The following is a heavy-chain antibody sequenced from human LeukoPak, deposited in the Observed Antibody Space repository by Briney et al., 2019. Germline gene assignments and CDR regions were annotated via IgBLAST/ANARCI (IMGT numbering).Heavy chain of an antibody. CDR2: ISSSSSYI. Sequence: PGGSLRLSCAASGFTFSSYSMNWVRQAPGKGLEWVSSISSSSSYIYYADSVKGRFTISRDNAKNSLYLQMNSLRAEDTAVYYCASSINWNYFLFDYWGQGTLVTVSS. D-gene: IGHD1-7*01. J-gene: IGHJ4*02. V-gene: IGHV3-21*01. CDR3: ASSINWNYFLFDY. CDR1: GFTFSSYS.